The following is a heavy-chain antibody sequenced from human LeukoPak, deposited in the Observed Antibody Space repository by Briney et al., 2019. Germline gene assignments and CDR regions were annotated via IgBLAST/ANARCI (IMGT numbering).Heavy chain of an antibody. CDR3: ARDRDYYGSGSYYNRYFDY. J-gene: IGHJ4*02. CDR1: GFTFSSYE. CDR2: ISSSGSTI. D-gene: IGHD3-10*01. V-gene: IGHV3-48*03. Sequence: PGGSLRLSCAASGFTFSSYEMNWVRQAPGKGLEWVSYISSSGSTIYYADSVKGRFTLSRDNARNSLYLQMNSLRAEDTAVYYCARDRDYYGSGSYYNRYFDYWGQGTLVTVSS.